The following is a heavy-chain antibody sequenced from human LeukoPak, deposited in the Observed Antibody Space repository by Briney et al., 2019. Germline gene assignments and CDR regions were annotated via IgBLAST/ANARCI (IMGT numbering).Heavy chain of an antibody. J-gene: IGHJ6*02. V-gene: IGHV3-23*01. Sequence: GGSLRLSCAPSGFTFSSYAMIWVRQAPGKGLEWVSAIGGSGTSTFYADSVKGRFTISRDNSKNTLYLQMNSLRAEDTAVYYCAKASQGHPPYYCSMDVWGQGTTVTVSS. CDR1: GFTFSSYA. CDR3: AKASQGHPPYYCSMDV. CDR2: IGGSGTST.